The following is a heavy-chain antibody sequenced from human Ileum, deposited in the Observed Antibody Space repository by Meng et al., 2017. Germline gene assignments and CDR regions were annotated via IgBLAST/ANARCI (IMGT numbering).Heavy chain of an antibody. J-gene: IGHJ4*02. Sequence: VQLQESGPGLVKPSGGLSLTCAASGGAISSSIWWSWVRQPPEKGLEWIGEIHHSGTTNYSPSLKSRLTISVDKSKNQFSLKLQSVTAADTAVYFCARGVVSGSHYNTYWGQGILVTVSS. D-gene: IGHD3-10*01. CDR3: ARGVVSGSHYNTY. CDR2: IHHSGTT. V-gene: IGHV4-4*02. CDR1: GGAISSSIW.